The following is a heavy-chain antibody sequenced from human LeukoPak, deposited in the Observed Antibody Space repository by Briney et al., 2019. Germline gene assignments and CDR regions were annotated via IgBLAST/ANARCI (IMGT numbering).Heavy chain of an antibody. CDR3: ARGGELLPLGY. J-gene: IGHJ4*02. CDR2: IYYSGST. Sequence: SETLSLTCAVSGGSISSYYWSWIRQPPGKGLEWIGFIYYSGSTNYNPSLESRVTISVDTSKKQFSLKLRSVTAADTAVYYCARGGELLPLGYWGQGTLVTVSS. V-gene: IGHV4-59*12. CDR1: GGSISSYY. D-gene: IGHD1-26*01.